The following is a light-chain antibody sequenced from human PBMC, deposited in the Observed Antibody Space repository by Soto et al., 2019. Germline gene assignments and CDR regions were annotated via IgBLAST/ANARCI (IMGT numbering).Light chain of an antibody. CDR3: QQYHNWPST. J-gene: IGKJ1*01. CDR1: QDVSRY. Sequence: IVLTQSPATLSLSPGERATLSCRATQDVSRYLAWYQQKPGQSPRLLIYGASTRATGIPDRFSGSGSGTEFTLTISPLQSEDFVVYYCQQYHNWPSTFGQGTKVDIK. V-gene: IGKV3D-15*01. CDR2: GAS.